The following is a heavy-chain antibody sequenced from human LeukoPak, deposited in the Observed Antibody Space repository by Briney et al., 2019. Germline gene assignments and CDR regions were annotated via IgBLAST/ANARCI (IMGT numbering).Heavy chain of an antibody. D-gene: IGHD2-15*01. J-gene: IGHJ4*02. CDR2: INHRGST. CDR3: AMASYCIGGSFYRIRDY. Sequence: SETLSLTCAVHGGSFSGYYWSWISQPPGKGLDWIWEINHRGSTNYNPSLNSRVTISVDTSNKQFSLKLSSFSAADTAVDYCAMASYCIGGSFYRIRDYWGQRSLVTVS. V-gene: IGHV4-34*01. CDR1: GGSFSGYY.